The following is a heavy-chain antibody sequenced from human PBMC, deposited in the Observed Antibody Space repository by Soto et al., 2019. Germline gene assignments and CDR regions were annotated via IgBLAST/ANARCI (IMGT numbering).Heavy chain of an antibody. CDR3: ARLTGSYQLCRWLDP. J-gene: IGHJ5*02. V-gene: IGHV1-69*06. CDR1: GGTFSSYT. CDR2: ITPGFGSG. Sequence: QVQLGQSGAEVKEPGSSVNVSCKASGGTFSSYTISWVRQAPGQGFERMGGITPGFGSGNYAQKLKDRVTITADKSTRTVYMALSSITSADTALYYCARLTGSYQLCRWLDPWGQGALVTVSS. D-gene: IGHD1-26*01.